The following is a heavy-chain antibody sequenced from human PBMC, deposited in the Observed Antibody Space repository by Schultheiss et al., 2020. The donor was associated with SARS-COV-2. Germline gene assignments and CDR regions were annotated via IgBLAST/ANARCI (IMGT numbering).Heavy chain of an antibody. CDR3: ARDSSGWYRGGLDY. J-gene: IGHJ4*02. CDR1: GFTFSIYG. CDR2: IWYDGSNK. Sequence: GGSLRLSCAASGFTFSIYGMHWVRQAPGKGLEWVAVIWYDGSNKYYADSVKGRFTISRDNSKNTLYLQMNSLRAEDTAVYYCARDSSGWYRGGLDYWGQGTLVTVSS. V-gene: IGHV3-33*01. D-gene: IGHD6-19*01.